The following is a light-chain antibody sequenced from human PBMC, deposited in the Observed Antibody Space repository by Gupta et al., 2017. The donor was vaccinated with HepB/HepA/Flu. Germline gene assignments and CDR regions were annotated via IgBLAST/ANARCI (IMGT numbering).Light chain of an antibody. CDR2: ENN. CDR1: NSNIGSNY. V-gene: IGLV1-51*02. J-gene: IGLJ3*02. Sequence: QSVLTQPPSVSAAPGQKVTISCSGSNSNIGSNYVSWYQQLPGTAPKLLIYENNKRPSGIPDRFSGSKSGTSATLGITGLQTGDEADYYCATWDSSVTAVFGGGTKLTVL. CDR3: ATWDSSVTAV.